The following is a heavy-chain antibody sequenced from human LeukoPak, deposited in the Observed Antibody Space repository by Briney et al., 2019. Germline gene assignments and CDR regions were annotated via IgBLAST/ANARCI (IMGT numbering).Heavy chain of an antibody. Sequence: ASVKIFCKASGYTFTSYGISWVRQAPGQGLEWMGWISAYNGNTNYAQKFQGRVTMTTDTSTSTAYMELRSLRSDDTAVYYCATEPLRLRLGDTSTDYWGQGTLVTVSS. CDR2: ISAYNGNT. CDR3: ATEPLRLRLGDTSTDY. D-gene: IGHD3-16*01. J-gene: IGHJ4*02. V-gene: IGHV1-18*04. CDR1: GYTFTSYG.